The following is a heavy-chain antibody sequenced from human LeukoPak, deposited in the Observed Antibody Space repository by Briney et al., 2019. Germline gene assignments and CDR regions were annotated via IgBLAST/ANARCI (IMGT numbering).Heavy chain of an antibody. V-gene: IGHV4-39*07. CDR3: ARDVPFNYGSGSYYNLYFDY. Sequence: SETLSLTCTVSGGSISSSNSYWGWIRQPPGKGLEWIGSIYYSGSAYYNPSLKSRVTMSVDTSKNQFSLKLSSVTAADTAVYYCARDVPFNYGSGSYYNLYFDYWGQGTLVTVSS. CDR1: GGSISSSNSY. J-gene: IGHJ4*02. D-gene: IGHD3-10*01. CDR2: IYYSGSA.